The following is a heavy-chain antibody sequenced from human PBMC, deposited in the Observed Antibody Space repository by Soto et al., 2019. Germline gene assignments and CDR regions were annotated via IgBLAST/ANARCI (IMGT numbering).Heavy chain of an antibody. CDR1: GGTFSSYA. V-gene: IGHV1-69*01. J-gene: IGHJ5*02. CDR2: IIPIFGTV. D-gene: IGHD6-6*01. Sequence: QVQLVQSGAEVKKPGSSVKVSCKASGGTFSSYAISWVRQAPGQGLEWMGGIIPIFGTVNYAQKFQGRVTITADESTSTAYMELSSLRSEDTAVYYCASEGAARPPHNWFDPWGQGTLVTVSS. CDR3: ASEGAARPPHNWFDP.